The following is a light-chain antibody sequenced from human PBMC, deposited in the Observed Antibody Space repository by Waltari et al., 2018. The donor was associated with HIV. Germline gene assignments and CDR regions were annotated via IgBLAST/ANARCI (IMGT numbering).Light chain of an antibody. V-gene: IGKV1-39*01. CDR3: QQSYSSPNN. Sequence: DIQMTQSPSSLSASLGDRVTITCRASQSISSHLNWYQQKPGEAPKVLIYAASSLRSDVPSRFSGSGSGTDFTLTISSLQPEDFATYYCQQSYSSPNNFGQGT. CDR2: AAS. J-gene: IGKJ2*01. CDR1: QSISSH.